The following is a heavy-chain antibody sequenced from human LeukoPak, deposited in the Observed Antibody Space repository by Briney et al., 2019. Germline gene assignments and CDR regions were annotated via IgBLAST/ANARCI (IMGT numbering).Heavy chain of an antibody. V-gene: IGHV3-23*01. Sequence: GRSLRLSCAASGFTFSSYGMHWVRQAPGKGLEWVSAISGSGGSTYYADSVKGRFTISRDNSKNTLYLQMNSLRAEDTAVYYCARYDSSGSSMDVWGQGTTVTVSS. D-gene: IGHD3-22*01. CDR1: GFTFSSYG. J-gene: IGHJ6*02. CDR3: ARYDSSGSSMDV. CDR2: ISGSGGST.